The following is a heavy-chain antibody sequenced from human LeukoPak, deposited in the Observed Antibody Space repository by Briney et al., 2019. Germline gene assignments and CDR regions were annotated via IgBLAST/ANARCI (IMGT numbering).Heavy chain of an antibody. V-gene: IGHV3-30*18. Sequence: GGSLRLSCAASGFTFSSYAMTWVRQTPGKGLEWVAFISYDGTDKYYADAVKGRFTISRDNSKNTLFLQLSSLRAEDSALYYCAKMALPFATVAGTGLDSWGQGALVTVSS. CDR1: GFTFSSYA. J-gene: IGHJ4*02. CDR2: ISYDGTDK. CDR3: AKMALPFATVAGTGLDS. D-gene: IGHD6-19*01.